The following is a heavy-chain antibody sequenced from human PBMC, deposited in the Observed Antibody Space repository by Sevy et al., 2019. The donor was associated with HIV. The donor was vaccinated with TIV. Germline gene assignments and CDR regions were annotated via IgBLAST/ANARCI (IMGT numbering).Heavy chain of an antibody. CDR1: GFTFSSYS. CDR2: ISSSSGTI. V-gene: IGHV3-48*02. Sequence: GGSLRLSCAASGFTFSSYSMNWVRQAPGKGLEWVSYISSSSGTIYYADSVKGRFTISRDNVKNSLYLQMSSLRDEDTAVYYCARDYYDSSGYSMNFDYWGQGTLVTVSS. J-gene: IGHJ4*02. CDR3: ARDYYDSSGYSMNFDY. D-gene: IGHD3-22*01.